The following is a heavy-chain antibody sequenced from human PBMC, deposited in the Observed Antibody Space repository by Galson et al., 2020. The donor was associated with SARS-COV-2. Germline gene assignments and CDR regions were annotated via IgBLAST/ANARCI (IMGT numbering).Heavy chain of an antibody. Sequence: GESLKISCAASGFPIRTYSMAWVRQAPGKGLEWVAVISYDGSNKYYADSVKGRFTISRDNSKNTLHLQMNSLRAEDTAVYYCAREVAAPYNWFDPWGEGTLVTVSS. CDR1: GFPIRTYS. J-gene: IGHJ5*02. D-gene: IGHD2-15*01. CDR2: ISYDGSNK. CDR3: AREVAAPYNWFDP. V-gene: IGHV3-30*04.